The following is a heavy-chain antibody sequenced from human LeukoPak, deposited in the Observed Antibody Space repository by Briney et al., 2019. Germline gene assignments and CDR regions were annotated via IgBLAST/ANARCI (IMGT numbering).Heavy chain of an antibody. V-gene: IGHV3-23*01. CDR1: GFTFSSYA. CDR2: ISSYGGST. J-gene: IGHJ4*02. CDR3: AKGYSGSHCELRDGFDY. Sequence: PGGSLRLSCAASGFTFSSYAMSWVRQAPGKGLEWVSVISSYGGSTYYADFVKGRFTISRDNSKNTLYLEMNSLRAEDTAVYYCAKGYSGSHCELRDGFDYWGQGTLVTVSS. D-gene: IGHD1-26*01.